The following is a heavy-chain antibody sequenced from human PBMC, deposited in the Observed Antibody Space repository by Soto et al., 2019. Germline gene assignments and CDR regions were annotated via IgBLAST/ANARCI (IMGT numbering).Heavy chain of an antibody. CDR3: ARDHYYGSGSYYYGFDY. CDR1: GGSISSGGYY. V-gene: IGHV4-31*03. D-gene: IGHD3-10*01. CDR2: IYYSGST. Sequence: SETLSLTCTVSGGSISSGGYYWSWIRQHPGKGLEWIGYIYYSGSTYYNPSLKSRVTISVDTSKNQFSLKLSSVTAADTAVYYCARDHYYGSGSYYYGFDYWGQGTLVTV. J-gene: IGHJ4*02.